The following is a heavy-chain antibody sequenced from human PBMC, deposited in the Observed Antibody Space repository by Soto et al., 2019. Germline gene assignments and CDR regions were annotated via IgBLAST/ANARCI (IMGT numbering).Heavy chain of an antibody. D-gene: IGHD6-6*01. Sequence: PGGSLRLSCAASGFTFSSYNMNWVRQAPGKGLEWISSITSSANDKYYADSVKGRFTISRDNAKNSLYLQMNSLGAEDTAVYYCARDPDSSSVWGQGTMVTVSS. CDR2: ITSSANDK. CDR1: GFTFSSYN. J-gene: IGHJ3*01. CDR3: ARDPDSSSV. V-gene: IGHV3-21*01.